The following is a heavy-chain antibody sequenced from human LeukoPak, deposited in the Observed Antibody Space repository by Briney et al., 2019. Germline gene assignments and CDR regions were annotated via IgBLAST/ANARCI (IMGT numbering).Heavy chain of an antibody. CDR3: ARGGLVTGLFDY. V-gene: IGHV4-4*07. CDR1: GGSISSYY. CDR2: IYTSGST. D-gene: IGHD3/OR15-3a*01. Sequence: SETLSLTCTVSGGSISSYYWSWIRQPAGKGLEWIGRIYTSGSTNYNPSLKSRVTMSVDTSKNQFSLKLSSATAADTAVYYCARGGLVTGLFDYWGQGTLVTVSS. J-gene: IGHJ4*02.